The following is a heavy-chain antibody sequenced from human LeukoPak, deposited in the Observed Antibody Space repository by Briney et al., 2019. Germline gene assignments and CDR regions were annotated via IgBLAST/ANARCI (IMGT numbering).Heavy chain of an antibody. J-gene: IGHJ4*02. Sequence: TSETLSLTCTASGGSISSYYWSWIRQAAGKGLECIGRIYTSGSTNYNPSRNTLVTMSVDTSKNQFSLKLSSVTAADTAVYYCAGEAPADPTDYWGQGTLVTVSS. CDR3: AGEAPADPTDY. V-gene: IGHV4-4*07. D-gene: IGHD2-2*01. CDR1: GGSISSYY. CDR2: IYTSGST.